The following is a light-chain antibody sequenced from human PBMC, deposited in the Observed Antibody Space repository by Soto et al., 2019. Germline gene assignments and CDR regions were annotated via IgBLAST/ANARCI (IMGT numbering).Light chain of an antibody. CDR2: DVS. Sequence: QSALTQPASVSGSPGQSITISCTGTSSDVGTYNYVSWYQHHPGKAPKLMIYDVSDRPSGVSSRFSGSKSGNTASLTISGLQAEDEDDYYCTSYTRGSSVDVVFGGGTKLTVL. V-gene: IGLV2-14*03. CDR3: TSYTRGSSVDVV. CDR1: SSDVGTYNY. J-gene: IGLJ2*01.